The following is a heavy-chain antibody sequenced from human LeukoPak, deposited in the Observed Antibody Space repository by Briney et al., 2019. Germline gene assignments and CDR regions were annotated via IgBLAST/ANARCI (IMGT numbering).Heavy chain of an antibody. D-gene: IGHD3-10*02. CDR3: AELGITMIGGV. V-gene: IGHV3-48*03. J-gene: IGHJ6*04. CDR1: GYTFSSYA. Sequence: GGSLRLSCAASGYTFSSYAMNWVRQAPGKGLEWVSYISSSGSTIYYADSVKGRFTISRDNAKNSLYLQMNSLRAEDTAVYYCAELGITMIGGVWGKGTTVTISS. CDR2: ISSSGSTI.